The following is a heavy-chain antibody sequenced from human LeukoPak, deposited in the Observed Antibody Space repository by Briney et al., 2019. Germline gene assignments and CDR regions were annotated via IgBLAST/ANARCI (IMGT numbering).Heavy chain of an antibody. Sequence: SETLSLTCTVSGDSSSNSLYYWGWIRQPPGKGLEWIGSIDYSGTTYYNPSLKSRATISVDTSKNQFSLKLSSVTAADTAVYYCAREYTLYRSGWFLDYWGQGTVVTVSS. J-gene: IGHJ4*02. CDR3: AREYTLYRSGWFLDY. CDR2: IDYSGTT. V-gene: IGHV4-39*07. D-gene: IGHD6-19*01. CDR1: GDSSSNSLYY.